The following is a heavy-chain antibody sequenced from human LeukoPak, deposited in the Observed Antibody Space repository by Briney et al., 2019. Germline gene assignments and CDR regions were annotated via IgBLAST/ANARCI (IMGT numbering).Heavy chain of an antibody. D-gene: IGHD3-22*01. CDR1: GFTFRNFG. J-gene: IGHJ4*02. CDR3: VRGPARGYYDGSGYDFDY. CDR2: IDDDGINF. V-gene: IGHV3-30*02. Sequence: GGSLRLSCATSGFTFRNFGMHWVRQSPGKGLEWGTFIDDDGINFYYVNSVKGRFTVSRDNSKNTLHLQMNSLESEDTAVYYCVRGPARGYYDGSGYDFDYWGQGTLVTVSS.